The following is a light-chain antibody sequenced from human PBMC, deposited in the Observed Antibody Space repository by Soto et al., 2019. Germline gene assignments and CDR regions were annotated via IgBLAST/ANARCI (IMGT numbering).Light chain of an antibody. J-gene: IGKJ2*01. CDR1: QSVSSN. V-gene: IGKV3-15*01. CDR2: GAS. CDR3: QQYNNWPPYT. Sequence: EIVMTQSPATLSVSPGERATLSCRASQSVSSNLAWYQQKPGQAPRLLIYGASTRATGIPARFSGSGSGTEFTLSISSLQSKDFAVYYCQQYNNWPPYTFGQGTNLEIK.